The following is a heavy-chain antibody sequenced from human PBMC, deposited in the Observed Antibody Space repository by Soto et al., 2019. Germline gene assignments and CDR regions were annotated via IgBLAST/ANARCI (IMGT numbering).Heavy chain of an antibody. Sequence: QVQLQESGPGLVKPSQTLSLTCTVSGGSISSGGYYWSWIRQHQGKGLEWIGYIYYSGSTYYNPSLKSRVTISVDTSKNQFSLKLSSVTAADTAVYYCARGGRYDFWSGYTFDYWGQGTLVTVSS. CDR2: IYYSGST. CDR3: ARGGRYDFWSGYTFDY. CDR1: GGSISSGGYY. J-gene: IGHJ4*02. V-gene: IGHV4-31*03. D-gene: IGHD3-3*01.